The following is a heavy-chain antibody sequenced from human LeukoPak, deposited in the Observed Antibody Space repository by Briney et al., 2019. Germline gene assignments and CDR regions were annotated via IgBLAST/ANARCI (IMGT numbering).Heavy chain of an antibody. Sequence: PSEALSLTCTVSGGSISSSSYYWGWIRQPPGKGLEWIGSIYYSGSTYYNPSLKSRVTISVDTSKNQFSLKLSSVTAADTAVYYCARKGAYSSSSDDYWGQGTLVTVSS. V-gene: IGHV4-39*01. D-gene: IGHD6-6*01. CDR2: IYYSGST. J-gene: IGHJ4*02. CDR3: ARKGAYSSSSDDY. CDR1: GGSISSSSYY.